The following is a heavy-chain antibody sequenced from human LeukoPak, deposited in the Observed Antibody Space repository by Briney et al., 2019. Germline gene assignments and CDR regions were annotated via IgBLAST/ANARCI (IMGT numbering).Heavy chain of an antibody. J-gene: IGHJ4*02. Sequence: PGGSLRLSCAASGFTFTYYAMHWVRQAPGKGLEWVSVVSNDGSNQDYTDSVKGRFIISRDDSKSTVYLQMNSLRVDDTAMYYCARDKGYYDSSGCWGQGTLATVSS. CDR3: ARDKGYYDSSGC. CDR1: GFTFTYYA. CDR2: VSNDGSNQ. D-gene: IGHD3-22*01. V-gene: IGHV3-30-3*01.